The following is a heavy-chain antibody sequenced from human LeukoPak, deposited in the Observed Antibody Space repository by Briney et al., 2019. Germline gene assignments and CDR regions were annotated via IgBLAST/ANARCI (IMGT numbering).Heavy chain of an antibody. D-gene: IGHD1-26*01. CDR2: INPNSGGT. CDR1: GYTFTSYG. Sequence: ASVKVSCKASGYTFTSYGISWVRQAPGQGLEWMGWINPNSGGTNYAQKFQGRVTMTRDTSISTAYMELSRLRSDDTAVYYCARAEIVQAGVDYWGQGTLVTVSS. CDR3: ARAEIVQAGVDY. J-gene: IGHJ4*02. V-gene: IGHV1-2*02.